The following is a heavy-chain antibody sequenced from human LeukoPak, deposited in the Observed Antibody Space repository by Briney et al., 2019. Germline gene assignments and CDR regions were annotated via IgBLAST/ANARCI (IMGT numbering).Heavy chain of an antibody. V-gene: IGHV4-59*01. CDR1: GGSISSYY. J-gene: IGHJ4*02. CDR3: ACGGSGNDY. Sequence: SETLSLTCTVSGGSISSYYWSWIRQPPGKGLEWIGYIYYSGSTNYNPSLKSRVTISVDTSKNQFSLKLSSVTAADTAVYYCACGGSGNDYWGQGTLVTVSS. CDR2: IYYSGST. D-gene: IGHD3-10*01.